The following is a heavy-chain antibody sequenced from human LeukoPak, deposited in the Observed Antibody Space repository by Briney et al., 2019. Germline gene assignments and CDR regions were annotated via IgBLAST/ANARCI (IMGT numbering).Heavy chain of an antibody. V-gene: IGHV3-48*01. Sequence: PGGSLRLSCAASGFTFSSYSMNWVRQAPGKGLEWVSYISSSSTIYYADSVKGRFTISRDNAKNSLYLQMNSQRAEDTAVYYCASSIFGVVTTDYWGQGTLVTVSS. CDR1: GFTFSSYS. CDR3: ASSIFGVVTTDY. D-gene: IGHD3-3*01. J-gene: IGHJ4*02. CDR2: ISSSSTI.